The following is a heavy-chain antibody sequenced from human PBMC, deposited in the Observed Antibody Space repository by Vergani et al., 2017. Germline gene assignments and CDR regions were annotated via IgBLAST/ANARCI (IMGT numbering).Heavy chain of an antibody. CDR1: GWSLSGYY. J-gene: IGHJ3*01. CDR2: INHSGTI. CDR3: ARRSERWETLLRDDFDV. Sequence: QVQLQQWGPGLLKPSETLSLTCAVYGWSLSGYYWSWIRLAPGKGLEWIGEINHSGTINYNPTLKSPFNVSIDTSREHFSLKLRSVSAADTAVYFCARRSERWETLLRDDFDVWGQGTFVTVSP. D-gene: IGHD1-26*01. V-gene: IGHV4-34*01.